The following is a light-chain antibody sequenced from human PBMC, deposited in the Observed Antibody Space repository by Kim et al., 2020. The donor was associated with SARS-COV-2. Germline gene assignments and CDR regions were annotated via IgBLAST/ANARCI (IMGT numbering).Light chain of an antibody. CDR2: EGT. J-gene: IGLJ2*01. Sequence: SYELTQPPSVSVSPGQTAIITCSGDKLGDKYACWYQQRPGQSPVLVIYEGTERPSGIPERFSGSKSGTTATLTISGTQATDEADYYCQAWESRTVIFGGGTQLTVL. CDR3: QAWESRTVI. V-gene: IGLV3-1*01. CDR1: KLGDKY.